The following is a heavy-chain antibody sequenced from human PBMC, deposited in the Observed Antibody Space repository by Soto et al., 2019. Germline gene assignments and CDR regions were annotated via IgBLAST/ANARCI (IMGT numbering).Heavy chain of an antibody. CDR3: AKTGEGYYGMDV. D-gene: IGHD7-27*01. J-gene: IGHJ6*02. V-gene: IGHV4-59*01. CDR1: GGSISSYY. Sequence: QVQLQESGPGLVKPSETLSLTCTVSGGSISSYYWSWIRQPPGKGLEWIGYIYYSGSTNYNPSLKSQVTIAVDTSKNQFSLKLSSVTAADTAVYYCAKTGEGYYGMDVWGQGTTVTVSS. CDR2: IYYSGST.